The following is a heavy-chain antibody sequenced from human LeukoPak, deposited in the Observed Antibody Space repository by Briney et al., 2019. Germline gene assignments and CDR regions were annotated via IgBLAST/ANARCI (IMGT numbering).Heavy chain of an antibody. CDR3: AKGEVDYDTGGYDPSVGGMDV. CDR2: ISGSGAST. J-gene: IGHJ6*02. D-gene: IGHD3-22*01. CDR1: GFTFSNYA. Sequence: HPGGSLRLSCAASGFTFSNYAMNWVRQAPGKGLEWVSSISGSGASTYYADSLKGRFTISRDSSKNTLYLQMNSLRGEDSAVYYCAKGEVDYDTGGYDPSVGGMDVWGQGTTVTVSS. V-gene: IGHV3-23*01.